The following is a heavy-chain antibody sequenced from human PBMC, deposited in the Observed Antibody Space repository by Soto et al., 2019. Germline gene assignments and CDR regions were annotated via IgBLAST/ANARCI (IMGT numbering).Heavy chain of an antibody. Sequence: QVQLEQSGSEVMRPGPSVTVSCKASGYPFASSGLTCERQAPGQGPERRGWVSAYTGHTNYAQKIQGRVTMTTDTSSQTADMELRSRSHDDTAVYYWARDDYGPIALYSWLGPWGPVPLVALSS. J-gene: IGHJ5*02. CDR2: VSAYTGHT. CDR1: GYPFASSG. CDR3: ARDDYGPIALYSWLGP. V-gene: IGHV1-18*01. D-gene: IGHD4-17*01.